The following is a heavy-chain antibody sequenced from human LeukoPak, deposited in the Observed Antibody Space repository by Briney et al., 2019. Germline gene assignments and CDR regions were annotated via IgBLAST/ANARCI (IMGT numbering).Heavy chain of an antibody. CDR2: VFYSGVT. Sequence: SETLSLTCNVSGDSMTSHSWTWIRQSPGKSLEWIGYVFYSGVTDYNPSLKSRVTISIDTSKLQFSLRLTSVTVADTAVYYCTRDAHRSYWYFDVWGRGTLVTVSS. CDR3: TRDAHRSYWYFDV. J-gene: IGHJ2*01. V-gene: IGHV4-59*11. CDR1: GDSMTSHS.